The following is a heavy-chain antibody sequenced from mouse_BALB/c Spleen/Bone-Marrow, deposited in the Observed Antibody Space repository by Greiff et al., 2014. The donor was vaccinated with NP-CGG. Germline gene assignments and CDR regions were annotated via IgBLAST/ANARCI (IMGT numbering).Heavy chain of an antibody. J-gene: IGHJ4*01. D-gene: IGHD2-12*01. V-gene: IGHV1-87*01. CDR2: IYPGDGDT. Sequence: VQLQQSGAELARPGASVKLSCKASGYTFTSYWMQWVEQRPGQGLEWIGAIYPGDGDTRYTQKFKGKATLTADKSSSTAYMQLSSLASEDSAVYYCARFYEGAMDYWGQGTSVTVSS. CDR1: GYTFTSYW. CDR3: ARFYEGAMDY.